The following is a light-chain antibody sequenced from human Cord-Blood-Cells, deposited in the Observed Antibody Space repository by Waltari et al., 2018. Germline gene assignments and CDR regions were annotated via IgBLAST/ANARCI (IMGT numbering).Light chain of an antibody. V-gene: IGLV2-14*01. J-gene: IGLJ2*01. Sequence: QSALTQPASVSGSPGQSIPISCTGTSSDVGGYNYVLWYQQHPGKAPKLMIYEVSNRPSGVSNRFSGSKSGNTASLTISGLQAEDEADYYCSSYTSSSVVFGGGTKLTVL. CDR3: SSYTSSSVV. CDR1: SSDVGGYNY. CDR2: EVS.